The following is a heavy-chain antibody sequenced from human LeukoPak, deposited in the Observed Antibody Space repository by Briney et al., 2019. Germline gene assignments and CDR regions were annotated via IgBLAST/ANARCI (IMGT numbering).Heavy chain of an antibody. J-gene: IGHJ4*02. CDR2: ISPTGSTT. CDR3: ARGPNSNWSGLDF. V-gene: IGHV3-74*01. Sequence: GGSLRLSCTASGFSISVHWMDWARQLRGKGLVWVSRISPTGSTTSYADSVKGRFTVSRDNAKNTLYLQVNNLRAEDTAVYYCARGPNSNWSGLDFWGQGTLLTVSS. CDR1: GFSISVHW. D-gene: IGHD6-6*01.